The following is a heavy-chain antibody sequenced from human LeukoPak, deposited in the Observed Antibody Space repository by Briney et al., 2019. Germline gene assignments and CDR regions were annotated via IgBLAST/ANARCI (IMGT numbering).Heavy chain of an antibody. V-gene: IGHV3-74*01. CDR1: GFTFSSYW. CDR3: AREFSLGFDY. CDR2: INTDGSST. J-gene: IGHJ4*02. Sequence: SGGSLRLSCAASGFTFSSYWMHWVRQAPGKGLVWVSRINTDGSSTSYADSVKGRFIISRDDAKNTLYLQMNSLRAEDTAVYYCAREFSLGFDYWGQGTLVTVSS.